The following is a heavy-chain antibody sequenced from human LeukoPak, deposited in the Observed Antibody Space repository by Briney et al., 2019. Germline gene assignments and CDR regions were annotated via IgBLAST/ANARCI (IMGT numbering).Heavy chain of an antibody. V-gene: IGHV4-39*01. Sequence: SETLSLTCTVSGGSISSSSYYWGWIRQPPGKGLEWIGSIYYSGSTYYDPSLKSRVTISVDTSKNQFSLKLSSVTAADTAVYYCALGHDILTGYYPFDYWGQGTLVTVSS. CDR3: ALGHDILTGYYPFDY. CDR2: IYYSGST. D-gene: IGHD3-9*01. CDR1: GGSISSSSYY. J-gene: IGHJ4*02.